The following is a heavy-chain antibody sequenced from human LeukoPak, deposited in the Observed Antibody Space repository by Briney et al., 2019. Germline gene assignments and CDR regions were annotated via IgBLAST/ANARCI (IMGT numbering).Heavy chain of an antibody. D-gene: IGHD3-22*01. CDR3: AKAQGYYDC. Sequence: GGSLRLSCAASGFTFSKYGMNWVRQAPGKGLEWVSGIGVGGTTYYADSVKGRFTISRDTSKNTLYLQMNSLRAEGTVVYYCAKAQGYYDCWGQGTLVTVSS. V-gene: IGHV3-23*01. J-gene: IGHJ4*02. CDR1: GFTFSKYG. CDR2: IGVGGTT.